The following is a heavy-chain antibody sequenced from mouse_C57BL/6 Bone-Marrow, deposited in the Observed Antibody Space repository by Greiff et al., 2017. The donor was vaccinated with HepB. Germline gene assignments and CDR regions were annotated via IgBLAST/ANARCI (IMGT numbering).Heavy chain of an antibody. CDR3: ARDCYYGSSWFAY. Sequence: EVKLVESGGGLVKPGGSLKLSCAASGFTFSSYAMSWVRQTPEKRLEWVATISDGGSYTYYPDNVKGRFTISRDNAKNNLDLQMSHLKSEDTAMYYCARDCYYGSSWFAYWGQGTLVTVSA. CDR1: GFTFSSYA. V-gene: IGHV5-4*01. CDR2: ISDGGSYT. J-gene: IGHJ3*01. D-gene: IGHD1-1*01.